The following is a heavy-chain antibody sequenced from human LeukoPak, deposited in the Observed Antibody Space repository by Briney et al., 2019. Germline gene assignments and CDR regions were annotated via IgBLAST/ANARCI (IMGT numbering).Heavy chain of an antibody. Sequence: EASVKVSCKASGGTFSSYAISWVRQAPGQGLEWMGWMNPNSGNTGYAQKFQGRVTMTRNTSISTAYMELSSLRSEDTAVYYCARGHYDSSGYYLGNYWGQGTLVTVSS. CDR2: MNPNSGNT. CDR3: ARGHYDSSGYYLGNY. V-gene: IGHV1-8*02. J-gene: IGHJ4*02. CDR1: GGTFSSYA. D-gene: IGHD3-22*01.